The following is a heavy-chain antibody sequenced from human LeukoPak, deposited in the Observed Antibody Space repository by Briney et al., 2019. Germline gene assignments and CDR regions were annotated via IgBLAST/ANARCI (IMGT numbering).Heavy chain of an antibody. J-gene: IGHJ6*02. CDR1: GFRRYG. CDR2: IWYDGSNK. V-gene: IGHV3-33*01. D-gene: IGHD2-2*01. Sequence: GMSLRLSCAMSGFRRYGMHWVRQGPGKGLEWVAVIWYDGSNKYYADSVKGRFTISRDNSKNTLYLQMNSLRAEDTAVYYCARAYCSSTSCYAFNYYYYGMDVWGQGTTVTVSS. CDR3: ARAYCSSTSCYAFNYYYYGMDV.